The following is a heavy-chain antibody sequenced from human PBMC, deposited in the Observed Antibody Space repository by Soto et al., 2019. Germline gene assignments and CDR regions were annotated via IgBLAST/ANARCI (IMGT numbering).Heavy chain of an antibody. D-gene: IGHD1-26*01. CDR1: GFTFNNYE. V-gene: IGHV3-48*03. CDR3: AGGILYSGSYHD. CDR2: IDDSGSAI. Sequence: EVQLVESGGGLVQPGGSLRLSCAASGFTFNNYEMAWVRQAPGKGLQWVSYIDDSGSAIRYADSVQGRFTISRDKAKNSLYLQMNSLRAEDTAVYYCAGGILYSGSYHDGGQGTLLTVSS. J-gene: IGHJ4*02.